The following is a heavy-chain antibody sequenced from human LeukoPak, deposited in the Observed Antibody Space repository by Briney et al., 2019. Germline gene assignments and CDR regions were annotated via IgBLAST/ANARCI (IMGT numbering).Heavy chain of an antibody. J-gene: IGHJ3*02. CDR3: AITAHYYDSSGSHAFDI. CDR1: GYSISSGYY. CDR2: IYHSGST. D-gene: IGHD3-22*01. V-gene: IGHV4-38-2*02. Sequence: PSETLSLTCTVSGYSISSGYYWGWIRQPPGKGLEWIGSIYHSGSTYYNPSLKSRVTISVDTSKNQFSLKLSSVTAADTAVYYCAITAHYYDSSGSHAFDIWGQGTMVTVSS.